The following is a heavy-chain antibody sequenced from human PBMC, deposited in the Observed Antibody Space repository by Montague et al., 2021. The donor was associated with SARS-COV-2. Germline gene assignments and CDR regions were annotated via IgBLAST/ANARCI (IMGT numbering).Heavy chain of an antibody. CDR2: INHSGTA. CDR3: AKEREVVRAARTLVAFDL. V-gene: IGHV4-34*01. Sequence: SETLSLTCAVSGGSFSVYYWTWLRQSPRNGLEWIAEINHSGTANYNPSLKSRVSISVDTSKNQFTLKLTSVTAADTAMYYCAKEREVVRAARTLVAFDLWGQGTMVTVSS. J-gene: IGHJ3*01. CDR1: GGSFSVYY. D-gene: IGHD2-2*01.